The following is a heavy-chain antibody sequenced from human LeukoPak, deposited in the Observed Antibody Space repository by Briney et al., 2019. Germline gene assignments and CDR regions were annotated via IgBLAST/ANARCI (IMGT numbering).Heavy chain of an antibody. D-gene: IGHD2-15*01. J-gene: IGHJ5*02. CDR2: ISSSGSTI. V-gene: IGHV3-11*01. CDR1: GFTFSDYY. CDR3: ARTHCSGASCYLGWFDP. Sequence: GGSLRLSCAASGFTFSDYYMSWIRQAPGKGLQWVSYISSSGSTIYYADSVKGRFTISRDNAKNSLYLQMNGLRAEDTAVYYCARTHCSGASCYLGWFDPWGQGTLVTVSS.